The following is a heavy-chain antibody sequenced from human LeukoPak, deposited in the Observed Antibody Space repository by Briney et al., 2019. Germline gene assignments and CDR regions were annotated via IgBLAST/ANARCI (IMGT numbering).Heavy chain of an antibody. Sequence: SETLSLTCTVSGYSISSGYYWGWIRQPPGKGLEWIGSIYHRGSTNYNPSLKSRVTISVDTSKNQFSLKLSSVTAADTAVYYCARGSEVSSSWYSYYYYMDVWGKGTTVTVSS. J-gene: IGHJ6*03. CDR2: IYHRGST. D-gene: IGHD6-13*01. CDR1: GYSISSGYY. CDR3: ARGSEVSSSWYSYYYYMDV. V-gene: IGHV4-38-2*02.